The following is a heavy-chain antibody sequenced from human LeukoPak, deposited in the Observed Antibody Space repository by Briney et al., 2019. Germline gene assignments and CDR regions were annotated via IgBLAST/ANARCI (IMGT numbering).Heavy chain of an antibody. J-gene: IGHJ6*02. CDR3: AREMATIFGTDGMDV. V-gene: IGHV4-34*01. D-gene: IGHD5-24*01. Sequence: PSETLSLTCAVYGGSFSGYYWSWIRQPPGKGLEWIGEINHSGSTNYNPSLKSRVTISVDTSKNQFSLKLSSVTAADTAVYYCAREMATIFGTDGMDVWGQGTTVTVSS. CDR1: GGSFSGYY. CDR2: INHSGST.